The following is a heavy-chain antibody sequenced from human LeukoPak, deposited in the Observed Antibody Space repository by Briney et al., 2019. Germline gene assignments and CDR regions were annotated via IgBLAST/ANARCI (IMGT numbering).Heavy chain of an antibody. CDR2: IISIFGTA. Sequence: GASVKVSCKASGGTFSSYAISWVRQAPGQGLEWMGGIISIFGTANYAQKFQGRVTITTDESTSTAYMELSSLRSEDTAVYYCASGDSGAFDIWGQGTMVTVSS. V-gene: IGHV1-69*05. CDR3: ASGDSGAFDI. J-gene: IGHJ3*02. CDR1: GGTFSSYA. D-gene: IGHD4-17*01.